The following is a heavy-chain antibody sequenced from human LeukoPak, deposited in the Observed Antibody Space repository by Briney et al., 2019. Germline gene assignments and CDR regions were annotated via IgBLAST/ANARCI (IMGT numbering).Heavy chain of an antibody. J-gene: IGHJ6*02. D-gene: IGHD2-21*01. V-gene: IGHV3-23*01. Sequence: GGSLRLSCAASGFTFSSYAMSWVRQAPGKGLEWVSGINSSGGSTYYADSVEGRFTISRDNSKNTVYLQMNSLRVEDTAVYHCASDSPYYGMDVWGQGTTVTVSS. CDR2: INSSGGST. CDR3: ASDSPYYGMDV. CDR1: GFTFSSYA.